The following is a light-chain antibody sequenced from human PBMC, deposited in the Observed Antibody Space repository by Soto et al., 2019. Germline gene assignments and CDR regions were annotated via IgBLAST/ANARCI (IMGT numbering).Light chain of an antibody. CDR1: TSDVGGYNH. CDR2: DVN. J-gene: IGLJ2*01. V-gene: IGLV2-14*01. CDR3: SSYTNTNTLV. Sequence: QSALIQPASVSGSPGQSITISCTGTTSDVGGYNHVSWFKQHPGKVPKLMIYDVNNRPSGGSNRFSGSKSGNTASLTNSGPQAEDEADYYCSSYTNTNTLVFGGGTKLTVL.